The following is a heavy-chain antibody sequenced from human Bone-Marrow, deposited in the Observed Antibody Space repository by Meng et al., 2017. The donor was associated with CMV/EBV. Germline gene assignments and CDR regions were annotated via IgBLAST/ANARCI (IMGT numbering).Heavy chain of an antibody. Sequence: GESLKISCAASGFTFSNYYMSWIRQVPGKGLEWVSYISSSGSTTYYADSVKGRFTISRDNAKNSLYLQRNSLRAEDTAVYYCARDKYYDLKGVGYWGQGTLVTVSS. D-gene: IGHD3-3*01. CDR1: GFTFSNYY. CDR3: ARDKYYDLKGVGY. J-gene: IGHJ4*02. V-gene: IGHV3-11*04. CDR2: ISSSGSTT.